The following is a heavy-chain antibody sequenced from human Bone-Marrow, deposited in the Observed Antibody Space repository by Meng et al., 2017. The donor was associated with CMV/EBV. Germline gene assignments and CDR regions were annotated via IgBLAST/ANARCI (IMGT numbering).Heavy chain of an antibody. CDR2: IYYSGST. J-gene: IGHJ6*02. CDR3: ARVDGMYSSSWYGMDV. Sequence: SETLSLTCTVSGGSISSSSYYWGWIRQPPGKGLEWIGSIYYSGSTYYNPSLKSRVTISVDTSKNQFSLKLSSVTAADTAVYYCARVDGMYSSSWYGMDVWGQGTTVTVSS. D-gene: IGHD6-13*01. V-gene: IGHV4-39*07. CDR1: GGSISSSSYY.